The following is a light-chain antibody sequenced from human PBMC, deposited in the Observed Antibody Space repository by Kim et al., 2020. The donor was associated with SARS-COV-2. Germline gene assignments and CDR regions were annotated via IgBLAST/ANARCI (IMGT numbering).Light chain of an antibody. Sequence: DIVMTQSPDSLAVSLGERATINCKSSQSVLYSSNNKNYLAWYQQKPGQPPKLLIYWASTRESGVPDRFSGSGSGTDFTLTISSLQAEDVAVYYSQQYYSTPTFGGGTKVDIK. CDR1: QSVLYSSNNKNY. J-gene: IGKJ4*01. CDR3: QQYYSTPT. V-gene: IGKV4-1*01. CDR2: WAS.